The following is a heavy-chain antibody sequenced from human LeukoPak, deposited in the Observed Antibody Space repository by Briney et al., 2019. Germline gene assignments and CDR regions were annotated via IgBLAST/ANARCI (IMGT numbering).Heavy chain of an antibody. V-gene: IGHV1-24*01. CDR2: FDPEDGET. J-gene: IGHJ4*02. Sequence: ASVTVSCKVSGYTLTELSMHWVRQAPGKGLEWMGGFDPEDGETIYAQKFQGRVTMTEDTSTDTAYMELSSLRSEDTAVYYCASPGSGWYGGYFDYWGQGTLVTVSS. CDR3: ASPGSGWYGGYFDY. CDR1: GYTLTELS. D-gene: IGHD6-19*01.